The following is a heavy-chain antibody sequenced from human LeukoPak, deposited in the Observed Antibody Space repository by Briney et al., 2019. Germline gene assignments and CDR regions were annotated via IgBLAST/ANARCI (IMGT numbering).Heavy chain of an antibody. CDR3: ARGDLNYGDLN. CDR1: GASISSSCYY. CDR2: ISYSGST. D-gene: IGHD4-17*01. Sequence: PSETPSLTCTVSGASISSSCYYWGWLRQPPGKGLEWIVSISYSGSTYYNPSLKSRGSISVDTSRNQFSLKLSSVTAADTAVYYCARGDLNYGDLNWGQGTLVTVST. V-gene: IGHV4-39*01. J-gene: IGHJ4*02.